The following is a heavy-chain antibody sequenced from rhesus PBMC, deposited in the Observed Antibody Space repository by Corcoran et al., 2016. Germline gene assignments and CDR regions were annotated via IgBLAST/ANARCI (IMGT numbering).Heavy chain of an antibody. CDR2: IYGRSTST. Sequence: QVQLQESAPGVVKPSETLSLTCAVSGGFISDSDWWSWIRQPPGKGLGGIGYIYGRSTSTNYNPSLKSRVTISKDTSKNQFSLKLSSMTAADTAVYYCARKKGGSYFFDYWGQGVLVTVSS. CDR1: GGFISDSDW. J-gene: IGHJ4*01. D-gene: IGHD1-44*02. V-gene: IGHV4S10*01. CDR3: ARKKGGSYFFDY.